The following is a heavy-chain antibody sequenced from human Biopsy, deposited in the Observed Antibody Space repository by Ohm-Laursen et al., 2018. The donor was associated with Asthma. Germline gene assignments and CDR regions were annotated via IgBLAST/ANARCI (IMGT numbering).Heavy chain of an antibody. CDR1: GYNFISFV. CDR2: VNTGNGDT. V-gene: IGHV1-3*04. Sequence: ASVKVSCKASGYNFISFVIHWVRQAPGQRLEWMGWVNTGNGDTKYSQKFQGRVTITRDTSASTAYMELRSLRSEGTATYYCARTYYDFLTGQVKDVFGVWGQGTMVTVSS. CDR3: ARTYYDFLTGQVKDVFGV. D-gene: IGHD3-9*01. J-gene: IGHJ3*01.